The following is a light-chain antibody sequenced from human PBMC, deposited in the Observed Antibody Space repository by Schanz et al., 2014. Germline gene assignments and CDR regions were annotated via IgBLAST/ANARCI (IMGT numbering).Light chain of an antibody. CDR3: QQGDSFPLT. CDR2: AAS. Sequence: DIQMTQSPSSLSASIGDRVTITCRASQTIISYLNWYQQKPGRAPNLLIYAASILQSGVPSRFSGSGSGTDFTLTIRSLQPEDFATYYCQQGDSFPLTFGGGTTVEIK. J-gene: IGKJ4*01. CDR1: QTIISY. V-gene: IGKV1-39*01.